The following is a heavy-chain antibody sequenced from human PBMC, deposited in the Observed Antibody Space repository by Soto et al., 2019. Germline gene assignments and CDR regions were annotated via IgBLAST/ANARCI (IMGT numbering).Heavy chain of an antibody. CDR1: GGTFSSYA. J-gene: IGHJ5*02. CDR3: ARPQRGWHNWFDP. V-gene: IGHV1-69*12. Sequence: QVQLVQSGAEVKKPGSSVKVSCKASGGTFSSYAISWVRQAPGQGLEWMGGIIPIFGTANYAQKFQGRVRITADESTSTAYMELSSLTSDDTAVYYCARPQRGWHNWFDPWGQGTLVTVSS. CDR2: IIPIFGTA. D-gene: IGHD6-19*01.